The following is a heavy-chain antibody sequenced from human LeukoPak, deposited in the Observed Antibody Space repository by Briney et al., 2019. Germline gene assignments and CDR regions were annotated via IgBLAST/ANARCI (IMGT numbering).Heavy chain of an antibody. CDR2: IYYSGST. J-gene: IGHJ3*02. CDR1: GGSISSYY. D-gene: IGHD3-22*01. V-gene: IGHV4-59*01. Sequence: SETLSLTCTVSGGSISSYYWSWIRKPPGKGLEWIGYIYYSGSTNYNPSLKSRVTISVDTSKNQFSLKLSSVTAADTAVYYCASVEDYYDSSSYSNDAFDIWGQGTMVTDTS. CDR3: ASVEDYYDSSSYSNDAFDI.